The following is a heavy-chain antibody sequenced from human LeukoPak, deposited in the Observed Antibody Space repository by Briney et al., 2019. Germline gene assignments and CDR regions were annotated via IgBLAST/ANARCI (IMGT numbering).Heavy chain of an antibody. CDR3: ARISMVRGYYMDV. V-gene: IGHV4-59*12. CDR2: IYYSGST. Sequence: PSETLSLTCTVSGGSISSYYWSWIRQPPGKGLEWIGYIYYSGSTNYKSSLKSRVTISVDTSKNQFSLKLSSVTAADTAVYYCARISMVRGYYMDVWGKGPRSPSP. D-gene: IGHD3-10*01. J-gene: IGHJ6*03. CDR1: GGSISSYY.